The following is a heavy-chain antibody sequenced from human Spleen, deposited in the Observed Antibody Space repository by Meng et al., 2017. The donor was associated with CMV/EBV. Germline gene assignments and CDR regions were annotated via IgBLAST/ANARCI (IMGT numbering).Heavy chain of an antibody. CDR1: GLSLSTRGGG. Sequence: SGPTLVHPTQTLTLTFTLFGLSLSTRGGGVSWIRQPPGKALEWLALIYWSDDRRYSSSLKSRPTIAKDATKDQVVLTMTNMDPVDAATYYCAHEHSSSSTLGFDYWGQGTLVTVSS. J-gene: IGHJ4*02. CDR3: AHEHSSSSTLGFDY. V-gene: IGHV2-5*01. CDR2: IYWSDDR. D-gene: IGHD6-6*01.